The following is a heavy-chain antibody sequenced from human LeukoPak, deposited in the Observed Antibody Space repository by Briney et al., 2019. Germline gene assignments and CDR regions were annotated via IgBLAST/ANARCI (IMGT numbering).Heavy chain of an antibody. V-gene: IGHV1-2*06. CDR1: GYTFTGYY. D-gene: IGHD3-3*01. Sequence: PAASVKVSCKASGYTFTGYYMHWVRQAPGQGLEWMGRINPNSGGTNYAQKFQGRVTMTEDTSTDTAYMELSSLRSEDTAVYYCASGVASLEGYLDYWGQGTLVTVSS. CDR3: ASGVASLEGYLDY. J-gene: IGHJ4*02. CDR2: INPNSGGT.